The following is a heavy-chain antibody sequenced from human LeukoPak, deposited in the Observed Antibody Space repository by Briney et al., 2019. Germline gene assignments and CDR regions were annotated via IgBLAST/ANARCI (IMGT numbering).Heavy chain of an antibody. J-gene: IGHJ4*02. CDR1: GFTFSSYG. CDR2: ISYDGSNK. V-gene: IGHV3-30*18. D-gene: IGHD7-27*01. Sequence: GGSLRLSCAASGFTFSSYGMHWVRQAPGKGLEWVAVISYDGSNKYYADSVKGRFTISRDNSKNTLYLQMNSLRAEDTAVYYCAKDWGNWGYGYYFDHWGQGTLVTVSS. CDR3: AKDWGNWGYGYYFDH.